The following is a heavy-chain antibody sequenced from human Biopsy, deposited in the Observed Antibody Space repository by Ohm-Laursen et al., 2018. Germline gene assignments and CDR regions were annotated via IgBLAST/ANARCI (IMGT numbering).Heavy chain of an antibody. J-gene: IGHJ6*02. CDR1: DFTFDDYA. D-gene: IGHD3-10*01. CDR2: ITWNSGHI. V-gene: IGHV3-9*01. Sequence: SLRLSCSASDFTFDDYAMSWVRQRPGKGLEWVSGITWNSGHIAYADSVKGRFTISRDNAKNVLWLQMNSLRVDDTAMYYCVKDIRRYFYGMDAWGQGTTVTVS. CDR3: VKDIRRYFYGMDA.